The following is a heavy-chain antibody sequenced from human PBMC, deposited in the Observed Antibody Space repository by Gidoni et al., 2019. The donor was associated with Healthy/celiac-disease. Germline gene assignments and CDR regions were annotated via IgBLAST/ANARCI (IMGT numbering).Heavy chain of an antibody. V-gene: IGHV3-30*04. J-gene: IGHJ2*01. CDR1: GFSFSSYA. Sequence: QVQLVESGGGVVQPGRSLRLSCAASGFSFSSYAMHWVRQAPGKGLEWVAVISYDGSNKYCADAVKGRFTISRDNSKNTLYLQMNSLRAEDTAVYYCARVSVVTPSSNYWYFDLWGRGTLVTVSS. D-gene: IGHD2-21*02. CDR2: ISYDGSNK. CDR3: ARVSVVTPSSNYWYFDL.